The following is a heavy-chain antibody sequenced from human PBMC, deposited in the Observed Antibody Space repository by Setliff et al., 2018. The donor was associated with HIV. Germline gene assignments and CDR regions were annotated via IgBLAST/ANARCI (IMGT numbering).Heavy chain of an antibody. CDR3: ARDVERYSSHSGSGP. CDR2: ISAYSGNT. J-gene: IGHJ5*02. V-gene: IGHV1-18*01. CDR1: GYTFSSYG. D-gene: IGHD6-13*01. Sequence: ASVKVSCKASGYTFSSYGISWVRQAPGQGLEWMGWISAYSGNTNYVQKLQGRVTMTTDTFTSTAYMEMRSLRSDDTAVYYCARDVERYSSHSGSGPWGQGTLVTVSS.